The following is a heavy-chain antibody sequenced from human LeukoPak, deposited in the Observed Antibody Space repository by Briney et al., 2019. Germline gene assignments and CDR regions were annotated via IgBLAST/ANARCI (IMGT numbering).Heavy chain of an antibody. CDR1: GFSFSSHA. V-gene: IGHV3-23*01. Sequence: PGGSLRLSCAASGFSFSSHAMNWVRQAPGKGLECVSAISGSGSHTYYADSVRGRFTISRDNSKSTLYLQMNSLRAEDTAVYYCAKDVRGYNRPFDYWGQGTLVTVSS. CDR2: ISGSGSHT. CDR3: AKDVRGYNRPFDY. D-gene: IGHD3-10*02. J-gene: IGHJ4*02.